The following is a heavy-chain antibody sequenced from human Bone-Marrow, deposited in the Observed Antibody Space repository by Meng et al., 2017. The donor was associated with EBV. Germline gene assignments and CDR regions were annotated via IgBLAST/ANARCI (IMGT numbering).Heavy chain of an antibody. CDR1: GYTFTSYA. Sequence: QDQLGESGAEAKEPGASVKVSCKASGYTFTSYAMHWVRQAPGQRLEWMGWINAGNGNTKYSQKFQGRVTITRDTSASTAYMELSSLRSEDTAVYYCARAPPLWFGELLSLYYWGQGTLVTVSS. J-gene: IGHJ4*02. D-gene: IGHD3-10*01. CDR3: ARAPPLWFGELLSLYY. CDR2: INAGNGNT. V-gene: IGHV1-3*01.